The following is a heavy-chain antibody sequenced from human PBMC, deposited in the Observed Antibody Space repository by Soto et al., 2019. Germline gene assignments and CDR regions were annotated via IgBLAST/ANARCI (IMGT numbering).Heavy chain of an antibody. CDR1: GGTFSSYA. V-gene: IGHV1-69*13. D-gene: IGHD2-2*01. CDR3: ARDLVPAAFARKGGYYYYGMDV. Sequence: GASVKVSFKASGGTFSSYAISWVRQAPGQGLEWMGGIIPIFGTANYAQKFQGRVTITADESTSTAYMELSSLRSEDTAVYYCARDLVPAAFARKGGYYYYGMDVWGQGTTVTVSS. J-gene: IGHJ6*02. CDR2: IIPIFGTA.